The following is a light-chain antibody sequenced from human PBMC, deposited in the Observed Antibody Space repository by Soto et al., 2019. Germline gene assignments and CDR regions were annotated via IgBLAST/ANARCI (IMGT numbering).Light chain of an antibody. CDR3: CSFARGSTSYV. V-gene: IGLV2-23*01. CDR2: EGT. J-gene: IGLJ1*01. CDR1: SSDVGISNL. Sequence: QSVLTQPASVSGSPGQSIAISCTGTSSDVGISNLLSWYQHHPGKAPKLIIYEGTRRPSGVSGRFSGSMSGNTASLTISGLQAEDEAEYYCCSFARGSTSYVFGTGTKLTV.